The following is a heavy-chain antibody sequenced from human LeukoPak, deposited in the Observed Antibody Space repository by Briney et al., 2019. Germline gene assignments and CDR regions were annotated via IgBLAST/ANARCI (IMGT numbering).Heavy chain of an antibody. CDR2: IYHSGST. CDR3: TREQDLSAAYYEVWNGYWDWYFDY. CDR1: GYSISSGYY. J-gene: IGHJ4*02. Sequence: PSETLSLTCTVSGYSISSGYYWGCGRQPPGKGVEWSGSIYHSGSTYYNPSLKSRATISVDTSKNLFSLKLSSVPAAGTAVYYCTREQDLSAAYYEVWNGYWDWYFDYWGQGTLVTVSS. D-gene: IGHD3-3*01. V-gene: IGHV4-38-2*02.